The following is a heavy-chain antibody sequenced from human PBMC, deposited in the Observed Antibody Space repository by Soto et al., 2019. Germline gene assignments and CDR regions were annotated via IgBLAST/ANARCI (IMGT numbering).Heavy chain of an antibody. CDR3: ARDRGYCISTSCYAHGWFDP. CDR2: IYYSGST. J-gene: IGHJ5*02. Sequence: SETLSLTCTVSGGSISSGDYYWSWIRQPPGKGLEWIGYIYYSGSTYYNPSLKSRVTISVDTSKNQFSLKLSSVTAADTAVYYCARDRGYCISTSCYAHGWFDPWGQGTLVTVSS. CDR1: GGSISSGDYY. V-gene: IGHV4-30-4*01. D-gene: IGHD2-2*01.